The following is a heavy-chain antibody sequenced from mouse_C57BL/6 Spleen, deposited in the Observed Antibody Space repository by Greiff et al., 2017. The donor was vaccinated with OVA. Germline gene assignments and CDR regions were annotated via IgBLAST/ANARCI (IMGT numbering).Heavy chain of an antibody. Sequence: QVQLKESGAELARPGASVKLSCKASGYTFTSYGISWVKQRTGQGLEWIGEIYPRSGNTYYNEKFKGKATLTADKSSSTAYMELRSLTSEDSAVYFCARSRDSSGYVEAMDYWGQGTSVTVSS. CDR1: GYTFTSYG. V-gene: IGHV1-81*01. CDR2: IYPRSGNT. D-gene: IGHD3-2*02. J-gene: IGHJ4*01. CDR3: ARSRDSSGYVEAMDY.